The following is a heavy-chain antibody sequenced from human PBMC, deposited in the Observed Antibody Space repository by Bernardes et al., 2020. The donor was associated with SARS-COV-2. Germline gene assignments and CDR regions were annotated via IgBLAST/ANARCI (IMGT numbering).Heavy chain of an antibody. D-gene: IGHD1-26*01. CDR3: ARGERGAFDY. V-gene: IGHV3-53*01. CDR1: GFSVSDNY. CDR2: IYNGGST. J-gene: IGHJ4*02. Sequence: GGSLRLSCAASGFSVSDNYILWVRQAPGKGLDWVSIIYNGGSTYYEDSVKGRFTISRDISKNTVYIQMNSLRAEDTAVYYCARGERGAFDYWGPGTLVTVYS.